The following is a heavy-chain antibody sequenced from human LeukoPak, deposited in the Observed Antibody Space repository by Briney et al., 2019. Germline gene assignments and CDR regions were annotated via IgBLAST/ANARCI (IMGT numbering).Heavy chain of an antibody. J-gene: IGHJ4*02. Sequence: PGGSLRLSCAASGFTFSSYAMSWVRQAPGKGLEWVSAISGSGGSTYYADSVKGRFTISRDNSKNTLYLQMNSLRAEDTALYYCAKGYFDWLSHFDYWGQGTLVTVSS. CDR1: GFTFSSYA. CDR2: ISGSGGST. CDR3: AKGYFDWLSHFDY. D-gene: IGHD3-9*01. V-gene: IGHV3-23*01.